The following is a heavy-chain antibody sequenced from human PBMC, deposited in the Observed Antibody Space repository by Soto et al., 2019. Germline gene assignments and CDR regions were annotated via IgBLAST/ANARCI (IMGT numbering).Heavy chain of an antibody. CDR3: ASRPYYVVGGEKPLGLGY. CDR1: GGTFSSYA. CDR2: IIPIFGTA. J-gene: IGHJ4*02. D-gene: IGHD2-21*01. V-gene: IGHV1-69*01. Sequence: QVQLVQSGAEVKKPGSSVKVSCKASGGTFSSYAISWVRQAPGQGLEWMGGIIPIFGTANYAQKFQGRVTITADESTRKASWGLRSLRSEKAALYSCASRPYYVVGGEKPLGLGYWGQGPWVTFS.